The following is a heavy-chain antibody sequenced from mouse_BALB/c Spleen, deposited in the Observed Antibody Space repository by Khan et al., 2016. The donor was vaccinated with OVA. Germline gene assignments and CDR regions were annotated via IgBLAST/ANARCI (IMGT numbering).Heavy chain of an antibody. CDR1: GYSITSDYA. J-gene: IGHJ2*01. Sequence: VQLKESGPGLVKPSQSLSLTCTVTGYSITSDYAWNWIRQFPGNKLEWMGYISYSGNTKYNPSLKSRISVTRDTSKNQIFLQLNSVTAEDTATYYCARVYGGDFDYWGQGTTLTVSS. V-gene: IGHV3-2*02. CDR2: ISYSGNT. D-gene: IGHD2-10*02. CDR3: ARVYGGDFDY.